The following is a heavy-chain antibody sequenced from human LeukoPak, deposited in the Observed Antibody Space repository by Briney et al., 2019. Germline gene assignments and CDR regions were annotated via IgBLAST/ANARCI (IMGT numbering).Heavy chain of an antibody. Sequence: GWSLRLSCAASEFIFSGYWMNWVRQAPGKGLEWVANIKQDGSEKQYVDSVRGRFTISRDNAKNSLYLQMNSLRVEDTAVYYCARDGFVGAADYWGQGTLVTVSS. V-gene: IGHV3-7*01. CDR1: EFIFSGYW. D-gene: IGHD6-13*01. J-gene: IGHJ4*02. CDR2: IKQDGSEK. CDR3: ARDGFVGAADY.